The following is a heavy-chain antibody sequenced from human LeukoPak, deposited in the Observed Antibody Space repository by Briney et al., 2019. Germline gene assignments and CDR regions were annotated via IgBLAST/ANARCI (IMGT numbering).Heavy chain of an antibody. Sequence: GGSLRLSCAASGFTFRNYAMSWVRQAPGRGLECVSSISCSGANTFYTDPVKGRFTISRDNSRNMLFLQVHSLRDDDTAVYYCARDRRQCSQGRFYSHFDLWGQGTLITVSS. V-gene: IGHV3-23*01. CDR3: ARDRRQCSQGRFYSHFDL. J-gene: IGHJ4*02. CDR1: GFTFRNYA. D-gene: IGHD2-21*01. CDR2: ISCSGANT.